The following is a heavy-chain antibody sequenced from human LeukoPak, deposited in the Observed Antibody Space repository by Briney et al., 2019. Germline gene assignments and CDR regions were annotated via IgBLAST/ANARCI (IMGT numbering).Heavy chain of an antibody. Sequence: GGSLRLSCAASGFTFSSYAMHWVRQAPGKGLEWVAVISYDGSNKYYADSVKGRFTISRDNSKNTLYLQMSSLRAEDTAVYYCARDTVADFGGPHQVGYWGQGTLVTVSS. CDR1: GFTFSSYA. J-gene: IGHJ4*02. CDR3: ARDTVADFGGPHQVGY. D-gene: IGHD6-19*01. V-gene: IGHV3-30-3*01. CDR2: ISYDGSNK.